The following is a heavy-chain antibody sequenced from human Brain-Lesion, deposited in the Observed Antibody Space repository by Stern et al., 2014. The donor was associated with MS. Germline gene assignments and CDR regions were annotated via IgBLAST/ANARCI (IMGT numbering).Heavy chain of an antibody. CDR3: ARIFGGNFDN. D-gene: IGHD4-23*01. Sequence: QVQLVQSGSGLVKPSQTLSLTCAVSGGSISSGDSSWSWIRQPPGKSLEWIGYIVHSGSTYYNPSLKSRVSISVDRSKNQFSLKLSSVTAADTAMYYCARIFGGNFDNWGQGTLVTVSS. CDR2: IVHSGST. J-gene: IGHJ4*02. V-gene: IGHV4-30-2*01. CDR1: GGSISSGDSS.